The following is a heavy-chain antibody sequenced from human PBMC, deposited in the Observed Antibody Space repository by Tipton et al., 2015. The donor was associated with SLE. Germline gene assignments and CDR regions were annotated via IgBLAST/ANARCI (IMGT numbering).Heavy chain of an antibody. V-gene: IGHV4-31*03. CDR2: ISYSGST. D-gene: IGHD4-17*01. Sequence: TLSLTCTVSGGSISSGYYYWTWIRQHPGKGLEWIGYISYSGSTYYNPSLKSRAAFSVDTSNNQVSLKLTSVTAADTAVYYCASTHSTVPARPNYYYYMDVRGTGTTVTVSS. CDR1: GGSISSGYYY. J-gene: IGHJ6*03. CDR3: ASTHSTVPARPNYYYYMDV.